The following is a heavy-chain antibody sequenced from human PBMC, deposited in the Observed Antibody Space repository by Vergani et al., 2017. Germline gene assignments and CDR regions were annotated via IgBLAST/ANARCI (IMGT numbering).Heavy chain of an antibody. V-gene: IGHV3-23*01. CDR2: ISGSGVSA. CDR3: AKARDPNCKGGNCYSYYYGLDL. D-gene: IGHD2-21*01. CDR1: EFTFSNYA. J-gene: IGHJ6*02. Sequence: EVQLLESGGGLVQPGGSLRLTCAASEFTFSNYAMNWVRQAPGKGLEWVSGISGSGVSAYYTDSVKGRFTISRDNSKIMLFLQMNNLRTEDTAIYYCAKARDPNCKGGNCYSYYYGLDLWGQGTTVTVSS.